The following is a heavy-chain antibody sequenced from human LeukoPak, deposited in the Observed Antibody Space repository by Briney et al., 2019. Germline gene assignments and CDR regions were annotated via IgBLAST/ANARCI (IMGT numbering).Heavy chain of an antibody. CDR2: ISGSGGST. CDR3: AKDLPIRDGAAADDY. D-gene: IGHD6-13*01. J-gene: IGHJ4*02. Sequence: GGSLRLSCAASGFTFSSYAMSWVRQAPGKGLEWASAISGSGGSTYYADSVKGRFTISRDNSKNTLYLQMNSLRAEDTAVYYCAKDLPIRDGAAADDYWGQGTLVTVSS. V-gene: IGHV3-23*01. CDR1: GFTFSSYA.